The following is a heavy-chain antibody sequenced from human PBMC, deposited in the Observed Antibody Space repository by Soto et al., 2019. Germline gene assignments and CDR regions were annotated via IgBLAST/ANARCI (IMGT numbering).Heavy chain of an antibody. D-gene: IGHD1-20*01. J-gene: IGHJ6*02. V-gene: IGHV4-39*01. Sequence: PSETLSLTCTVSGASISSSSYYWGWIRQPPGKGLEWIGSIYYSGSTYYNKSLKSRVTISVDTSKNQFSLKLRSVTAADTAVYYCAGRVLITGTTVAAEMRYYYYYYGMDVWGQGTTVS. CDR3: AGRVLITGTTVAAEMRYYYYYYGMDV. CDR2: IYYSGST. CDR1: GASISSSSYY.